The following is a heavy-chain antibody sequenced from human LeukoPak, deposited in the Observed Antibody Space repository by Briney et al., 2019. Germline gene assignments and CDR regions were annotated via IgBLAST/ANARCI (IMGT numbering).Heavy chain of an antibody. D-gene: IGHD3-22*01. J-gene: IGHJ6*02. CDR1: GFTFSSYG. CDR3: ARGGNYYDSSGYYYGDYYYYGMDV. Sequence: GGSLRLSCAASGFTFSSYGMHWVRQAPGKGLEWVAVVRYDGSNKYYADSVKGRFTISRDNSKNTLYLQMNSLRAEDTAVYYCARGGNYYDSSGYYYGDYYYYGMDVWGQGTTVTVSS. CDR2: VRYDGSNK. V-gene: IGHV3-33*01.